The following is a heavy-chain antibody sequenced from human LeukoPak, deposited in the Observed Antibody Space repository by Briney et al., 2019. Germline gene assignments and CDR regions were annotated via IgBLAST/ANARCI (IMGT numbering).Heavy chain of an antibody. CDR1: GGSISGSNFY. Sequence: SETLSLTCTVSGGSISGSNFYWGWVRRPPGEGLEWIGSIYYSGSTYYNPSLKSRVTISVDTSKNQFSLKLSSVTAADTAVYYCAIIYDSSGHYSFDYWGQGTLVTVSS. CDR3: AIIYDSSGHYSFDY. V-gene: IGHV4-39*01. J-gene: IGHJ4*02. CDR2: IYYSGST. D-gene: IGHD3-22*01.